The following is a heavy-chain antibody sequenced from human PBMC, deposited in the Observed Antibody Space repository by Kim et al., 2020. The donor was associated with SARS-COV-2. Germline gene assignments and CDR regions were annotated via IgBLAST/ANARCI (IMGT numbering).Heavy chain of an antibody. J-gene: IGHJ4*02. CDR2: TT. Sequence: TTDYAAPVKGRFTISRDDSKTTLYLQMNSLKTEDTAVYYCTTDPTERVDYWGQGTLVTVSS. V-gene: IGHV3-15*01. CDR3: TTDPTERVDY.